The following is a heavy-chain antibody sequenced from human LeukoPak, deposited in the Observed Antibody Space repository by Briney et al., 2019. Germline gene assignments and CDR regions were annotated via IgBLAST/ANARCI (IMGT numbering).Heavy chain of an antibody. D-gene: IGHD5-24*01. Sequence: PSETLSLTCTVSGGSISTSSYYWGWIRQPPGKGLEWIGSLYHTGSTYYNPSLKSRVNISVDTSKNQFSLKLNSVTAADTAVYYCARQADFALVAMATIMFDYWGQGTLVTVSS. CDR2: LYHTGST. CDR3: ARQADFALVAMATIMFDY. CDR1: GGSISTSSYY. V-gene: IGHV4-39*01. J-gene: IGHJ4*02.